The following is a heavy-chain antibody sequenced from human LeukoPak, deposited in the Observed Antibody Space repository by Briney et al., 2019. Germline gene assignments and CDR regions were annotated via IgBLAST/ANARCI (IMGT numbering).Heavy chain of an antibody. Sequence: ASVKVSCKVSGYTLTELSMHWVRQAPGKGLEWMGGFDPEDGETIYAQKFQGRVTMTEDTSTDTAYMELSSLRSEDTAVYYCATASHYSGGWYNVNYFDYWGQGTLVTVSS. CDR3: ATASHYSGGWYNVNYFDY. D-gene: IGHD6-19*01. CDR2: FDPEDGET. J-gene: IGHJ4*02. CDR1: GYTLTELS. V-gene: IGHV1-24*01.